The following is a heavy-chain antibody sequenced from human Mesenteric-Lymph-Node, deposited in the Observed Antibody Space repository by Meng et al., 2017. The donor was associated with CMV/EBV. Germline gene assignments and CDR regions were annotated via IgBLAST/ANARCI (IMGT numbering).Heavy chain of an antibody. V-gene: IGHV5-51*01. D-gene: IGHD6-25*01. CDR1: GNIVTKCW. J-gene: IGHJ4*02. CDR3: AALNIAAPTDF. Sequence: SCQFAGNIVTKCWSGWVRQMPGKGLEWMGIIYPSDSDTIYSPSCQGQVTISVDKSISTAYLQWSSLKASDTAMYYCAALNIAAPTDFWGQGTLVTVSS. CDR2: IYPSDSDT.